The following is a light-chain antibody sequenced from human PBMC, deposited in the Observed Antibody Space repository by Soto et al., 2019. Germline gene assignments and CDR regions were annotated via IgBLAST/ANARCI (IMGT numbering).Light chain of an antibody. CDR3: QQYNRYSDA. V-gene: IGKV1-5*03. CDR2: KAS. CDR1: QTISSW. J-gene: IGKJ1*01. Sequence: DIQMTQSPSTLSGSVGDRVTITCRASQTISSWLAWYQQKPGKAPKLLIYKASTLKSGVPSRFSGSGSGTEFTLTISSLQPDDFATYYCQQYNRYSDAFGHGTKVGIK.